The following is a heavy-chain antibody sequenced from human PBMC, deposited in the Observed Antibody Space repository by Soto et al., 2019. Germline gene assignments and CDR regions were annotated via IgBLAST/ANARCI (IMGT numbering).Heavy chain of an antibody. J-gene: IGHJ5*02. D-gene: IGHD3-16*01. V-gene: IGHV4-61*08. CDR1: GDYVSSVDYY. Sequence: QVQLQESGPGLVRPWETLSLTCSVSGDYVSSVDYYWSWIRQPPGKGLEGIGHVYFSGSTNYIPSLTRRLTMSVDTAKNQFSLKLNAVTAADTAVYYCARMPGDTYLIYLSATWGQGTQVTVSS. CDR2: VYFSGST. CDR3: ARMPGDTYLIYLSAT.